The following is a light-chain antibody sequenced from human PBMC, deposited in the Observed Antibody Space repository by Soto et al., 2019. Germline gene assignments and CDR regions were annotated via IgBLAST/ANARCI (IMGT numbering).Light chain of an antibody. Sequence: QSALTQPASVSGSPGQTVTISCTGTSSDVGGYNLVSWYQQHPGKAPKLMIYDGSKRPSGVSNRFSGSKSGNTASLTISGLQAEDDADYYCCSDAGRSTVVFGGGTQLTVL. CDR3: CSDAGRSTVV. CDR1: SSDVGGYNL. J-gene: IGLJ3*02. CDR2: DGS. V-gene: IGLV2-23*01.